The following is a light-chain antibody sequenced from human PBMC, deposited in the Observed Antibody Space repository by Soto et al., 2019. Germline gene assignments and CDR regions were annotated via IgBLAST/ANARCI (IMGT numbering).Light chain of an antibody. V-gene: IGKV3D-20*01. CDR3: QHYGSSAWT. CDR2: DAS. Sequence: EIVLTQSPATLSLSPGERATLSCGASQTVGSTYLAWYQQKPGLAPRLLIYDASIRATGIPDRFSGSGSGTDFTLTISRREPEDFAVCCCQHYGSSAWTFGQGTKVEIK. CDR1: QTVGSTY. J-gene: IGKJ1*01.